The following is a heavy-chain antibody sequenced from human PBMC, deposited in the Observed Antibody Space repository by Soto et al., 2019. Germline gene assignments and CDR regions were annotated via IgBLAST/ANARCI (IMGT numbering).Heavy chain of an antibody. CDR2: ISSSSSYI. V-gene: IGHV3-21*01. J-gene: IGHJ3*02. CDR1: GFTFSSDS. D-gene: IGHD1-1*01. Sequence: PGGSVRLSCAASGFTFSSDSMNWVRQAPGKGLEWVSSISSSSSYIYYADSVKGRFTISRDNAKNSLYLQMNSLRAEDTAVYYCARTYNWNVLSAFDIWGQGTMVTVSS. CDR3: ARTYNWNVLSAFDI.